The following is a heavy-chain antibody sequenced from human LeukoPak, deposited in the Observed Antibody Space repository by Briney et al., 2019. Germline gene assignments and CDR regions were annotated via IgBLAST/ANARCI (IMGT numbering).Heavy chain of an antibody. CDR1: GFTFSSCA. J-gene: IGHJ4*02. Sequence: SGGSLRLSCAASGFTFSSCAMSWVRQAPGKGLEWVSAVSGSGGSTYYADSVKGRFTISRDNSKNTLYLQMNSLRAEDTAVYYCAKDRNYYDSSGYFDYWGQGTLVTVSS. V-gene: IGHV3-23*01. CDR3: AKDRNYYDSSGYFDY. CDR2: VSGSGGST. D-gene: IGHD3-22*01.